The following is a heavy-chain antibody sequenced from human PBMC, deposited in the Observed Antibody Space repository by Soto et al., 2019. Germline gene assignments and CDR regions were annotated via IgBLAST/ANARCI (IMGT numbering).Heavy chain of an antibody. V-gene: IGHV4-39*01. CDR3: TKVSSGWFDP. Sequence: SETLSLTCTVSGGSSSRSGFSRGWVRQPPGKGLEWIGCAYYSGNTYYNPSHKSRVTISVDTSGNQFSLRLNSVTAADTAVYYCTKVSSGWFDPWGQGTLVTVSS. CDR2: AYYSGNT. CDR1: GGSSSRSGFS. D-gene: IGHD2-8*01. J-gene: IGHJ5*02.